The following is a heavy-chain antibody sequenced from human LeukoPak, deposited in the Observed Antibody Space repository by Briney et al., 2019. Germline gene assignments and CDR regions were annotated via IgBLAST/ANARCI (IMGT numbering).Heavy chain of an antibody. V-gene: IGHV3-23*01. CDR1: GFTFSDYA. CDR3: AKALRGYQHDAFEI. J-gene: IGHJ3*02. D-gene: IGHD3-22*01. CDR2: ISGSGDHT. Sequence: GGSLRLSCAASGFTFSDYAMSWVRQAPGKGLEWVSDISGSGDHTYYADSVKGRFTISRDNSKNTFYLQMTSLRAEDTAVYYCAKALRGYQHDAFEIWAQGTMVTVSS.